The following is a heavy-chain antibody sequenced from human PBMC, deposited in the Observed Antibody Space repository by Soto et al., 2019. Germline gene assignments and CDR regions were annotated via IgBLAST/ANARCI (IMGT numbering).Heavy chain of an antibody. CDR1: GFTFSSYG. D-gene: IGHD5-18*01. V-gene: IGHV3-33*01. CDR2: IWYDGSNK. CDR3: ARDTAMVMWPWDLDY. J-gene: IGHJ4*02. Sequence: PGGSLRLSCAASGFTFSSYGMHWVRQAPGKGLEWVAVIWYDGSNKYYADSVKGRFTISRDNSKNTLYLQMNSLRAEDTAVYYCARDTAMVMWPWDLDYWGQGTLVTVSS.